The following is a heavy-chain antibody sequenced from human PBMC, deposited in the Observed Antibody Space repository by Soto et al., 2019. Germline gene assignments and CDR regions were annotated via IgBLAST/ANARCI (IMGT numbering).Heavy chain of an antibody. D-gene: IGHD2-2*01. CDR3: ARLRGPYCSSTSCLYYFDY. Sequence: QVQLVQSGAEVRKPGASVRVSCKASGYTFTGYNMHWVRQAPGQGLEWMGWINPNNGGTDYAQKFQGRVTMTRDTSISTAHMELSRLISDDTAVYYCARLRGPYCSSTSCLYYFDYWGQGTLVTVSS. CDR1: GYTFTGYN. V-gene: IGHV1-2*02. J-gene: IGHJ4*02. CDR2: INPNNGGT.